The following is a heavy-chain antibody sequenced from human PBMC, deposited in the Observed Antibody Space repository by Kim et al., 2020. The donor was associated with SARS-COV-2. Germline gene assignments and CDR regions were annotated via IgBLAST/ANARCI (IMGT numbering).Heavy chain of an antibody. J-gene: IGHJ4*02. CDR1: GFPFSGST. CDR3: MGDYGDQTDN. Sequence: GGSLRLSCAAFGFPFSGSTMHWVRQASGKGLEWVGRIRSKTKSYATAYAESVKGRFTISRDDSKNTAYLQMNSLKTEDTAVYYCMGDYGDQTDNWGQGTLVTVSS. D-gene: IGHD4-17*01. CDR2: IRSKTKSYAT. V-gene: IGHV3-73*01.